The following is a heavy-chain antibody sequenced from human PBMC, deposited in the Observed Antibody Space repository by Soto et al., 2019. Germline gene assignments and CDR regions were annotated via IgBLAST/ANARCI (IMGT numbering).Heavy chain of an antibody. Sequence: SETLSLTCTASGGSISSYYWSWIRQPPGKGLEWIGYIYYSGSTNYNPSLKSRVTISVDTSKNQFSLKLSSVTAADTAVYYCACSIAAPYYFDYWGQGTLVTVSS. CDR1: GGSISSYY. J-gene: IGHJ4*02. CDR2: IYYSGST. CDR3: ACSIAAPYYFDY. D-gene: IGHD6-13*01. V-gene: IGHV4-59*01.